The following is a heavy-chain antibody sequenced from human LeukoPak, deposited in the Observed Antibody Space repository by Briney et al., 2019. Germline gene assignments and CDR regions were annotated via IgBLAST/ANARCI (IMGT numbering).Heavy chain of an antibody. D-gene: IGHD5-18*01. CDR3: PRVDKAMSAFDP. J-gene: IGHJ5*02. CDR2: INPSGTT. V-gene: IGHV4-34*01. Sequence: SETLSLTCAVYGGSFSTYYWNWIRQPPGKGLEWIGQINPSGTTNYTPSLKSRVTMSVDTSKKQVSLKLSSVTDADTAVYYCPRVDKAMSAFDPWGRGTLVTVSS. CDR1: GGSFSTYY.